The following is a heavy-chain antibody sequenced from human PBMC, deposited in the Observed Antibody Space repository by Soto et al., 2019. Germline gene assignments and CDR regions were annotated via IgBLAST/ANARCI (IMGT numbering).Heavy chain of an antibody. J-gene: IGHJ4*02. Sequence: SXTLSLTCTVSGGSISSGDYYWSWIRQPPGKGLEWIGYIYYSGSTYYNPSLKSRVTISVDTSKNQFSLKLSSVTAADTAVYYCARDTYCSGGSCGMLDYWGQGTLVTVSS. CDR3: ARDTYCSGGSCGMLDY. V-gene: IGHV4-30-4*02. D-gene: IGHD2-15*01. CDR2: IYYSGST. CDR1: GGSISSGDYY.